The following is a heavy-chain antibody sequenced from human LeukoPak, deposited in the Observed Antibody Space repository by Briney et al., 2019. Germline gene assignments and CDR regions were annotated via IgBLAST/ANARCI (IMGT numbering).Heavy chain of an antibody. J-gene: IGHJ4*02. Sequence: PGGSLRLSCTASGFSVSTYPMAWVRQAPGKGLQWVSTITASGTDTFYADSVKGRFTISRDNSKNTLSLQMNSLRAEDTALHYCAKYTSGWVNDYWGQGTLVTVSS. CDR2: ITASGTDT. CDR3: AKYTSGWVNDY. D-gene: IGHD6-19*01. CDR1: GFSVSTYP. V-gene: IGHV3-23*01.